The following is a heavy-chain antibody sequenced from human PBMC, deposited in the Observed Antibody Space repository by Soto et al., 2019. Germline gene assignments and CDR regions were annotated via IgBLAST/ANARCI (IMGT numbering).Heavy chain of an antibody. CDR2: ITPFLDIA. CDR1: GGAFSSNT. CDR3: ARGTVRLVDY. D-gene: IGHD1-1*01. Sequence: SVKVSCKASGGAFSSNTISWVRQAPGQGLERMGKITPFLDIANYAQKFQGRVTITADKSTSTVYMELSSLRSEDTALYYCARGTVRLVDYWGQGTQVTVSS. V-gene: IGHV1-69*02. J-gene: IGHJ4*02.